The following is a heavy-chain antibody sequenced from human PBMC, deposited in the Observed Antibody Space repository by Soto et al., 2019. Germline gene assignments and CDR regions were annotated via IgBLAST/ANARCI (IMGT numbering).Heavy chain of an antibody. Sequence: LSLTCTVSGGSVSSGSYYWSWIRQPPGKGLEWIGYIYYSGSTNYNPSLKSRVTISVDTSKNQFSLKLSSVTAADTAVYYCARDYYGSGSFSYWGQGTLVTVSS. CDR1: GGSVSSGSYY. J-gene: IGHJ4*02. D-gene: IGHD3-10*01. V-gene: IGHV4-61*01. CDR2: IYYSGST. CDR3: ARDYYGSGSFSY.